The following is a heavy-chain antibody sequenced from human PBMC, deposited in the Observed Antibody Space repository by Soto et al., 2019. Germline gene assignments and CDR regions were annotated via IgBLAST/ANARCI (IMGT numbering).Heavy chain of an antibody. CDR3: ARHVPAAGYYYGMDV. J-gene: IGHJ6*02. V-gene: IGHV1-69*13. CDR1: GGTFSSYA. Sequence: ASVKVSCKASGGTFSSYAISWVRQAPGQGLEWMGGIIPIFGTANYAQKFQGRVTITADESTSTAYMELSSLRSEDTAVYYCARHVPAAGYYYGMDVWGQGTTVT. D-gene: IGHD2-2*01. CDR2: IIPIFGTA.